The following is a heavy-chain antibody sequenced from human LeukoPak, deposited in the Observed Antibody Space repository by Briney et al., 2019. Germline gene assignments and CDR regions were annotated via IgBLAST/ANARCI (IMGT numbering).Heavy chain of an antibody. CDR2: IWYDGSNK. D-gene: IGHD5-24*01. CDR1: GFTFSSYG. J-gene: IGHJ4*02. V-gene: IGHV3-33*01. CDR3: ARDWGDGYNLPPDY. Sequence: GGSLRLSCAASGFTFSSYGMHWVRQAPGKGLEWVAVIWYDGSNKYYADSVKGRFTISRDNSKNTLYLQMNSLRAEDTAVYYCARDWGDGYNLPPDYWGQGTLVTVSS.